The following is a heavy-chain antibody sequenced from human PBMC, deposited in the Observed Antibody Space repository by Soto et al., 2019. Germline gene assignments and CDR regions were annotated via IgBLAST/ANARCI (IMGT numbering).Heavy chain of an antibody. D-gene: IGHD6-19*01. CDR3: ARYSSGWPYYFDY. Sequence: PGESLKICFKGSGYSFTSYWIALVRQIPGKGLEWMGIIYLSDSDTIYSPSFQGRVTISADKSISTAYLQWSSLKASDTAMYYCARYSSGWPYYFDYWGQGTLVTSPQ. V-gene: IGHV5-51*01. CDR1: GYSFTSYW. CDR2: IYLSDSDT. J-gene: IGHJ4*02.